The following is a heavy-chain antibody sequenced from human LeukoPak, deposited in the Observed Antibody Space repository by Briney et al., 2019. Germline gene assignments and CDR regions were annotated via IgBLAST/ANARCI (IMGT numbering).Heavy chain of an antibody. CDR2: INHSGST. J-gene: IGHJ4*02. Sequence: MSSETLSLTCAVYGGSFSGYYRSWIRQPPGKGLEWIGEINHSGSTNYNPSLKSRVTISVDTSKNQFSLKLSSVTAADTAVYYCARGWGRFYCSSTSCYKGGYYFDYWGQGTLVTVSS. CDR3: ARGWGRFYCSSTSCYKGGYYFDY. D-gene: IGHD2-2*02. V-gene: IGHV4-34*01. CDR1: GGSFSGYY.